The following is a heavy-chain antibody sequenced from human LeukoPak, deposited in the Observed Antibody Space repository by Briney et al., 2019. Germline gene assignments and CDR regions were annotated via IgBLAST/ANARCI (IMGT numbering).Heavy chain of an antibody. CDR3: VRDFYDCISPRCG. Sequence: PGGSLRLSCAASGFMFSSYTMNWVRQARGKWLEWVSSISDSGNNIYYADSVKGRFTISRDNAKNSLYLQMNSLRAEDTALYYCVRDFYDCISPRCGWGQGTLVTVSS. D-gene: IGHD2-2*01. J-gene: IGHJ4*02. CDR1: GFMFSSYT. CDR2: ISDSGNNI. V-gene: IGHV3-21*01.